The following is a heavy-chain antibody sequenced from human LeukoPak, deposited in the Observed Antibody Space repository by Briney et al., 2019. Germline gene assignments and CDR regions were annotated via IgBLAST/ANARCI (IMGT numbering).Heavy chain of an antibody. CDR1: GGSVSSGSYY. CDR3: AGGPLIEYYDFDY. J-gene: IGHJ4*02. V-gene: IGHV4-61*01. CDR2: IYYSGST. Sequence: PSETLSLTCTVSGGSVSSGSYYWSWIRQPPGKGLEWIGYIYYSGSTNYNPSLKSRVTISVDTSKKQFSLKLSSVTAADTAVYYCAGGPLIEYYDFDYWGQGTLVTVSS. D-gene: IGHD3-10*01.